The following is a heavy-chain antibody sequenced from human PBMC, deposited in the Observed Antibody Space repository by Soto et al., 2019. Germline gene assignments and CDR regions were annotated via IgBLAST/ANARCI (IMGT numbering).Heavy chain of an antibody. CDR2: VFHTGRT. CDR3: AMSAGCYAIHS. V-gene: IGHV4-4*02. Sequence: QVQLQESGPGLVKPSGTLSLTCAVSGDSVSSPYYWCWVRQPPGKGLEWIGEVFHTGRTSYNPSLGSRITISIDNPITHFSLALSSVTAAATAVYYCAMSAGCYAIHSWCPGTLVIVSS. J-gene: IGHJ4*02. D-gene: IGHD2-21*01. CDR1: GDSVSSPYY.